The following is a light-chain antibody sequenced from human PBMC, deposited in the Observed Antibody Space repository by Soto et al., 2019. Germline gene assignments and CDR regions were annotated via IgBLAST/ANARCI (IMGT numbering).Light chain of an antibody. CDR2: KAS. V-gene: IGKV1-5*03. CDR3: QQYNSVYT. Sequence: DIQMTQSPSTLSASVGDRVTITCRASQSISSWLAWYQQKPGKAPKLLIYKASSLESEVPSRFSGSGSGTEFTLTISSLQPDDFATYYCQQYNSVYTFGQGTKLEIK. CDR1: QSISSW. J-gene: IGKJ2*01.